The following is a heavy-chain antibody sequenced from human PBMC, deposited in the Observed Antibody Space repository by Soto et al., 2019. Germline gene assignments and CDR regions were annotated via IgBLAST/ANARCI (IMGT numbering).Heavy chain of an antibody. Sequence: GGSLRLSCASSGFTFSSYWMSWVRQAPGKGLEWVANIKQDGSEKYYADSVKGRFTISRDNSKTTVYLQLNSLRADDTAVYFCARTTLWFGILGERFDPWGQGTLVTVSS. J-gene: IGHJ5*02. D-gene: IGHD3-10*01. V-gene: IGHV3-7*02. CDR2: IKQDGSEK. CDR1: GFTFSSYW. CDR3: ARTTLWFGILGERFDP.